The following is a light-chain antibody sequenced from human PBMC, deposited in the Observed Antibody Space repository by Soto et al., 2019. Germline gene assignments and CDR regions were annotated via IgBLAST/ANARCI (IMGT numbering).Light chain of an antibody. CDR3: QQANSFPLT. CDR2: DAS. V-gene: IGKV3-11*01. J-gene: IGKJ4*01. CDR1: QSVSSY. Sequence: EIVLTQSTATLSLSTGERATLSCRASQSVSSYLAWYQQKPGQAPRLLIYDASNRATGIPARFSCSGSGTDFTLTISSLQPEDFATYYCQQANSFPLTFGGGTKVDIK.